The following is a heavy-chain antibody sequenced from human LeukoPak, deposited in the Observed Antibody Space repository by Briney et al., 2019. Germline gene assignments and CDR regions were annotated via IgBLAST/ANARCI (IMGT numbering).Heavy chain of an antibody. CDR3: AREFIYGSGSYYPGY. CDR2: INPASGKT. J-gene: IGHJ4*02. Sequence: ASVKVSCKASGYTFTNYAIHWVRQAPGQGLEWMGWINPASGKTKYPQNFQDRVTITRDTSAGTVYMELSSLKSEDTALYYCAREFIYGSGSYYPGYWGRGALVTVSS. D-gene: IGHD3-10*01. V-gene: IGHV1-3*01. CDR1: GYTFTNYA.